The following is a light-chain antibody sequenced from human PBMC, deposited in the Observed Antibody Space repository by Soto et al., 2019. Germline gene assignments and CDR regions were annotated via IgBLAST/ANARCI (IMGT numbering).Light chain of an antibody. CDR1: QSLLHTDRQTY. CDR3: LQNMQLPWS. J-gene: IGKJ1*01. Sequence: DIVMPQPPLSLSVTPGQPASISCKSSQSLLHTDRQTYLYWFLQKPGQPPQLLTYEVSNRFSGVPDRFSGSGSWTDFTLTISRVEAEDVGVYFCLQNMQLPWSFGQGSKVEVK. CDR2: EVS. V-gene: IGKV2D-29*01.